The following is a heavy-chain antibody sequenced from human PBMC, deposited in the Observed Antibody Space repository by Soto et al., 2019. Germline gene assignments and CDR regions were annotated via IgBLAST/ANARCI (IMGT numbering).Heavy chain of an antibody. D-gene: IGHD1-26*01. V-gene: IGHV4-31*03. CDR2: IYYSGST. Sequence: QVQLQESGPGLVKPSQTLSLTCTVSGGSISSGGYYWSWIREHPGKGLEWIGYIYYSGSTYYNPSLKSRVTISVDTSKNHSSLKLSSVTAADTAVYYCASFTDPFALWEEPPWYYGMDVWGQGTTVTVSS. CDR1: GGSISSGGYY. CDR3: ASFTDPFALWEEPPWYYGMDV. J-gene: IGHJ6*02.